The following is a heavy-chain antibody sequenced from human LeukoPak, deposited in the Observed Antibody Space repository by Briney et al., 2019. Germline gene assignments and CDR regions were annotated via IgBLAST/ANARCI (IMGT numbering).Heavy chain of an antibody. CDR1: GGSISSYY. CDR2: IYTSGST. J-gene: IGHJ6*03. CDR3: ARVPRSYYYYYYMDV. V-gene: IGHV4-4*07. Sequence: SETLSLTCTVSGGSISSYYWSWIRQPAGKGLEWIGRIYTSGSTNYNPSLKSRVTMSVDTSKNQFSLKLSSVTAADTAVYYCARVPRSYYYYYYMDVWGKGTTVTVSS.